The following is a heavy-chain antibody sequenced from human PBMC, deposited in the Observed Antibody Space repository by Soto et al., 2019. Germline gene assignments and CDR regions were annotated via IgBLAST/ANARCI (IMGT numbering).Heavy chain of an antibody. CDR3: TRETVAGITGLDY. CDR2: ISVSDAFI. Sequence: GGSLRLSCAASGFNVGAFAVNWVRQAPGKVLEWVSGISVSDAFIYYADSVRGRFSISRDASENILYLQMNSLRVDDTALYYCTRETVAGITGLDYWGPGTLVTVSS. J-gene: IGHJ4*02. CDR1: GFNVGAFA. D-gene: IGHD1-20*01. V-gene: IGHV3-23*01.